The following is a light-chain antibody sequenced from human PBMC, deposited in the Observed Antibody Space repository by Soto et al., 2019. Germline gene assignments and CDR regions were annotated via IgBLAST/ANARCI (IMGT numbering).Light chain of an antibody. CDR3: QKYNSAPLT. CDR1: QDIGVY. Sequence: DIQMTQSPSSLSASLGDRVTITCRASQDIGVYLAWFQQKPGNVPKLLIYAASTLQSGVPSRFSGSGSGTYFTLTISSLQPEDVATYYCQKYNSAPLTFGGGTKVELK. V-gene: IGKV1-27*01. J-gene: IGKJ4*01. CDR2: AAS.